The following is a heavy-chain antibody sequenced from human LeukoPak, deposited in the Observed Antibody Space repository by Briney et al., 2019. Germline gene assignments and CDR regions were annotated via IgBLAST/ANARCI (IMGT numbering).Heavy chain of an antibody. V-gene: IGHV1-69*05. CDR3: ASYTYYYDSSGYYRGGPYYYYYMDV. J-gene: IGHJ6*03. CDR1: GGTFSSYA. D-gene: IGHD3-22*01. CDR2: IIPIFGTA. Sequence: SVKVSCKASGGTFSSYAISWVRQAPGQGLEWMGGIIPIFGTANYAQRFQGRVTITTDESTSTAYMELSSLRSEDTAVYYCASYTYYYDSSGYYRGGPYYYYYMDVWGKGTTVTVSS.